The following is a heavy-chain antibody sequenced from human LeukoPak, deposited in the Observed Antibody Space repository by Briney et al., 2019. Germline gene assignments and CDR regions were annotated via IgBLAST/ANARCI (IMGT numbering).Heavy chain of an antibody. CDR1: GYTFTVYY. V-gene: IGHV1-2*02. CDR3: ARLAGNYYYGMDV. CDR2: INPNSGGT. Sequence: EASVKVSFTASGYTFTVYYMHWVRQAPGQGLEWMGWINPNSGGTNYAQKFQGRVTMTRDASISTAYMELSRLRSDDTAVYYCARLAGNYYYGMDVWGQGTTVSVSS. J-gene: IGHJ6*02.